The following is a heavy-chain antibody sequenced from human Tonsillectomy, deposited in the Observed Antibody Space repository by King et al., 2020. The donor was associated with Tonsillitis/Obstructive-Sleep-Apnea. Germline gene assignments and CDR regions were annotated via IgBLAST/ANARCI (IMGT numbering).Heavy chain of an antibody. J-gene: IGHJ4*02. CDR1: GGSISSSSYY. V-gene: IGHV4-39*01. D-gene: IGHD3-16*01. CDR2: IYYSGST. Sequence: LQLQESGPGLVKPSETLSLTCTVSGGSISSSSYYWGWIRQPPGKGLEWIGSIYYSGSTYYNPSLKSRVTISVDTSKNQFSLKLSSVTAADTAVYYCARPIGGGASYYFDYWGQGTLVTVSS. CDR3: ARPIGGGASYYFDY.